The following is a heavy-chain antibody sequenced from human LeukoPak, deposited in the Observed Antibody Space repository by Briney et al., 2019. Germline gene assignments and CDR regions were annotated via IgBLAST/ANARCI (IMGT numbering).Heavy chain of an antibody. J-gene: IGHJ5*02. CDR3: ARRGIWDLQIGNWFDP. V-gene: IGHV4-39*01. Sequence: PAETLSLTCSISGDSITTNSYWWGWIRQSPGKGLEWIGRIYSSGNSYYNRSLKTRATIFPDTSKNQYSLRLTSVTAADTAIYYCARRGIWDLQIGNWFDPWGQGILVSVSS. CDR1: GDSITTNSYW. D-gene: IGHD3-16*01. CDR2: IYSSGNS.